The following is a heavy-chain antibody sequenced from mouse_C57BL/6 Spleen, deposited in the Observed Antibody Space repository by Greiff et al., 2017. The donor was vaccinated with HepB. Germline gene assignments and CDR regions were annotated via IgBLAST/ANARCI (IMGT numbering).Heavy chain of an antibody. CDR3: TTDSSGYHYAMDY. CDR2: IDPENGDT. J-gene: IGHJ4*01. D-gene: IGHD3-2*02. CDR1: GFNIKDDY. V-gene: IGHV14-4*01. Sequence: VQLQQSGAELVRPGASVKLSCTASGFNIKDDYMHWVKQRPEQGLEWIGWIDPENGDTEYASKFQGKATITADTSSNTTYLQLSSLTSEDTAVYYCTTDSSGYHYAMDYWGQGTSVTVSS.